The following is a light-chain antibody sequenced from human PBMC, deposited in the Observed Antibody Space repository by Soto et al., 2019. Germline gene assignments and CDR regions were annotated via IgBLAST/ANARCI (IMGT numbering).Light chain of an antibody. CDR1: QSVGRD. Sequence: AIQLTQSPSSLSASVGDRVTLTCRASQSVGRDLAWYQLKPGAAPALLIYDASTLASGFPSRFSGSGSGTDFTLTISSLEPEDFAVYYCQQRSNWPRTFGQGTKV. CDR2: DAS. J-gene: IGKJ1*01. V-gene: IGKV1-13*02. CDR3: QQRSNWPRT.